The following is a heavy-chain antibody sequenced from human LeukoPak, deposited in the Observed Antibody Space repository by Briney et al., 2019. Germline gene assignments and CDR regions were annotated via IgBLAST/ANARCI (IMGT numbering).Heavy chain of an antibody. CDR3: ARELLWFGGPGAFDI. Sequence: GGSLRLSCAASGFTFSTYSMNWVRQAPGKGLEYVSFISTSSSTIYYADSVKGRFTISRDNAKNSLYLQMSSLGAEDTAVYYCARELLWFGGPGAFDIWGRGTMVTVSS. V-gene: IGHV3-48*01. CDR2: ISTSSSTI. CDR1: GFTFSTYS. J-gene: IGHJ3*02. D-gene: IGHD3-10*01.